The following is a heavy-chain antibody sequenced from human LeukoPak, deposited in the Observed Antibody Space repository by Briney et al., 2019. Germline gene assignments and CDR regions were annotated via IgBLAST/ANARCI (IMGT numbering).Heavy chain of an antibody. CDR1: GFIFSDYF. CDR3: ARGGGYAFDI. J-gene: IGHJ3*02. Sequence: PGGSLRHSCAASGFIFSDYFISWVRQAPGKGLEWLSYVSTTGSHTNYADSVKGRFTISRDNVKKSLYLQMNSLRPDDTAVYYCARGGGYAFDIWGQGTVVTVSS. D-gene: IGHD6-25*01. CDR2: VSTTGSHT. V-gene: IGHV3-11*05.